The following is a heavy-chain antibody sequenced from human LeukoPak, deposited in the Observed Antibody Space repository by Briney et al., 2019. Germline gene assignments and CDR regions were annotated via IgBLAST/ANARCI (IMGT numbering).Heavy chain of an antibody. J-gene: IGHJ4*02. CDR1: GFTFSDAW. CDR2: IKSKTDGGTT. D-gene: IGHD2-15*01. V-gene: IGHV3-15*01. CDR3: TADMPASSRAADY. Sequence: GGSLRLSCAASGFTFSDAWMSWVRQSPGMGLEWVGRIKSKTDGGTTDYSAPVKGRFTISRDDSKNTLYLQINSLKTEDTAVYYCTADMPASSRAADYWGQGTLVTVSS.